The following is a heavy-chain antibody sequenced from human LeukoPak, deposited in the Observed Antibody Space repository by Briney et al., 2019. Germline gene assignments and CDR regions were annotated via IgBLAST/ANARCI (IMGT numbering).Heavy chain of an antibody. CDR3: ARTIAMVRGVPSWFDP. V-gene: IGHV4-59*12. J-gene: IGHJ5*02. D-gene: IGHD3-10*01. Sequence: SETLSLTCTVSGVSISSYYWSWIRQPPGKGLEWIGYIYYIGSTNYNPSLKSRVTMSVDTSKNQFSLKLSSVTAADTAVYYCARTIAMVRGVPSWFDPWGQGTLVTVSS. CDR2: IYYIGST. CDR1: GVSISSYY.